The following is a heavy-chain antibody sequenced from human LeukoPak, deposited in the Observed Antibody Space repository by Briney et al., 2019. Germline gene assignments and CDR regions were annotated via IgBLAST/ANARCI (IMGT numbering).Heavy chain of an antibody. Sequence: ASVKVSCKASGYTFTSYDINWVRQATGQGLEWMGWMNPNSGNTGYAQKFRGRVTMTRNTSISTAYMELSSLRSEDTAVYYCARGVPYYDILTGYYDYYYYMDVWGKGTTVTISS. V-gene: IGHV1-8*01. CDR1: GYTFTSYD. CDR2: MNPNSGNT. CDR3: ARGVPYYDILTGYYDYYYYMDV. J-gene: IGHJ6*03. D-gene: IGHD3-9*01.